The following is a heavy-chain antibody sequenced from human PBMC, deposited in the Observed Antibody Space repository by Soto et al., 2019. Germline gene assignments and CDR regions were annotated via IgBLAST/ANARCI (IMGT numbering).Heavy chain of an antibody. CDR1: GGSISSSDYY. J-gene: IGHJ5*02. D-gene: IGHD3-10*01. Sequence: PSETLSLTCTVSGGSISSSDYYWGWTRQPPGKGLEWIGSIYYSGKTLYNPSLQSRVTISVDTSKNQFTLNLRSLTAADTAVYYCVRRYGLGSPYWFDPCGQGTLVTVSS. V-gene: IGHV4-39*01. CDR2: IYYSGKT. CDR3: VRRYGLGSPYWFDP.